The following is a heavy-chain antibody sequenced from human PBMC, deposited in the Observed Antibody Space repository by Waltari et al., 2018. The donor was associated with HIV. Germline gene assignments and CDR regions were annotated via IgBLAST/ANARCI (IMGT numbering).Heavy chain of an antibody. Sequence: QVQLQESGPGLVKPSGTLSLTCAVSGGSISSSNWWSWVRQPPGKGLEWIGEFYHSGSTNYNPSLQSRVTISVDKSKNQFSLKLSSVTAADTAVYYCARTTAVAGTSAFDIWGQGTMVTVSS. CDR2: FYHSGST. V-gene: IGHV4-4*02. J-gene: IGHJ3*02. CDR1: GGSISSSNW. CDR3: ARTTAVAGTSAFDI. D-gene: IGHD6-19*01.